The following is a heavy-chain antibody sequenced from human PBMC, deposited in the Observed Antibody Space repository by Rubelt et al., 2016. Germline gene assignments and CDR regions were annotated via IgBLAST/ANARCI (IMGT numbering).Heavy chain of an antibody. Sequence: VSYISSSSSYTNYADSVKGRFTISRDNAKNSLYLQMNSLRAEDTAVYYCARDPRDSSGYYGINYYYMDVWGKGTTVTVSS. J-gene: IGHJ6*03. CDR2: ISSSSSYT. CDR3: ARDPRDSSGYYGINYYYMDV. D-gene: IGHD3-22*01. V-gene: IGHV3-11*06.